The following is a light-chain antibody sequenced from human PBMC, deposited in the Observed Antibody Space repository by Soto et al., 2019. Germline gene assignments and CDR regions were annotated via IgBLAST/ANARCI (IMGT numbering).Light chain of an antibody. Sequence: DVQLTQSPSFLSASVGDRVTITCRASQGITNYLAWYQQKPGKAPKPLFYTASTLQSGVPSRFSGSGAGAEFSLTISSLQPDDSATYYCQQYNSGWTLGQGTKVDIK. CDR1: QGITNY. J-gene: IGKJ1*01. CDR2: TAS. CDR3: QQYNSGWT. V-gene: IGKV1-9*01.